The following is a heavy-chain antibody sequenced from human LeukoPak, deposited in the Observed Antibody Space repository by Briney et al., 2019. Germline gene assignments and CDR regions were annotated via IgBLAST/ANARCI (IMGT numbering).Heavy chain of an antibody. CDR1: GFTFSSYW. CDR2: IKYDGSDK. D-gene: IGHD3-22*01. Sequence: RLSCAASGFTFSSYWMNWVRQXPGKGLEWVXNIKYDGSDKYYVDSVKGRFTISRDNAKNSLYLQMNSLRAEDTAVYYCAKSDNTGYYXTXYFDSWGQGTLVTXSS. CDR3: AKSDNTGYYXTXYFDS. V-gene: IGHV3-7*02. J-gene: IGHJ4*02.